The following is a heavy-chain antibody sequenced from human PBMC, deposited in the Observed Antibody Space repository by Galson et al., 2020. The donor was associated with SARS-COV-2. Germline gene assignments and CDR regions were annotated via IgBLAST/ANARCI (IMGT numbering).Heavy chain of an antibody. V-gene: IGHV3-23*01. CDR2: ISGGGGST. D-gene: IGHD4-17*01. CDR3: AKDRGNDYGDQLDF. Sequence: GGSLRLSCAASGFTFSRYAMAWVRQAPGKGLEWVSGISGGGGSTYYVDSVKGRFTISRDTSQNTVHLQMSSLRVEDTAVYYCAKDRGNDYGDQLDFWGQGTLVTVSS. J-gene: IGHJ4*02. CDR1: GFTFSRYA.